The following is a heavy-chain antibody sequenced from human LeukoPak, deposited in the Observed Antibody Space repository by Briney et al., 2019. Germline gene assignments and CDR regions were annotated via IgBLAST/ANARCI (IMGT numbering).Heavy chain of an antibody. Sequence: GASVKVSCKASGGTFSSYAISWVRQAPGQGLEWMGGIIPIFGTANYAQKFQGRVTITADKSTSTAYMELSSLRSEDTAVYYCAVYSSGWFAGFDYWGQGTLVTVSS. CDR2: IIPIFGTA. CDR3: AVYSSGWFAGFDY. J-gene: IGHJ4*02. CDR1: GGTFSSYA. D-gene: IGHD6-19*01. V-gene: IGHV1-69*06.